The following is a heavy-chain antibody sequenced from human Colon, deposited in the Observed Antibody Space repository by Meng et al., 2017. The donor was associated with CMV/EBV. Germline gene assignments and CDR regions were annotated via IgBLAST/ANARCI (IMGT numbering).Heavy chain of an antibody. J-gene: IGHJ6*02. CDR3: ARVGAIVQGYYYGIDV. Sequence: GGSLRLSCTSSGFTFGDYAMTWVRQAPGKGLEWVSFIRSKAYGGTTDYAASVKGRFTISRDDSKSIAYLQMNGLKTEDTAVYYCARVGAIVQGYYYGIDVWGQGTTVTVSS. V-gene: IGHV3-49*04. CDR2: IRSKAYGGTT. CDR1: GFTFGDYA. D-gene: IGHD3-16*02.